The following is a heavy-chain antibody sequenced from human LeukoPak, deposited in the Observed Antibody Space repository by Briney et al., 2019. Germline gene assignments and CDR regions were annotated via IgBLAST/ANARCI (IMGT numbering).Heavy chain of an antibody. CDR1: GYTFTSYA. CDR3: ARDPLVGAGGFDY. Sequence: ASVKVSCKASGYTFTSYAMHWVRQAPGQRLEWMGWINAGNGNTKYSQKFQGRVTFTRDTSASTAYMELSSLRSEDTAVYYCARDPLVGAGGFDYWGQGTLVTVSS. D-gene: IGHD1-26*01. CDR2: INAGNGNT. J-gene: IGHJ4*02. V-gene: IGHV1-3*01.